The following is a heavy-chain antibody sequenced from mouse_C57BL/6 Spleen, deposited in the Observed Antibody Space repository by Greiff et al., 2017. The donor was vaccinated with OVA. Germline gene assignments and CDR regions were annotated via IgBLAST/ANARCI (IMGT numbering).Heavy chain of an antibody. J-gene: IGHJ4*01. Sequence: VHLVESGPELVKPGASVKISCKASGYTFTDYYINWVKQRPGQGLEWIGWIFPGSGSTYYNEKFKGKATLTVDKSSSTAYMLLISLTSEDSAVYFGARGDDYDGNYYAMDYWGQGTSVTVSS. CDR3: ARGDDYDGNYYAMDY. D-gene: IGHD2-4*01. CDR1: GYTFTDYY. V-gene: IGHV1-75*01. CDR2: IFPGSGST.